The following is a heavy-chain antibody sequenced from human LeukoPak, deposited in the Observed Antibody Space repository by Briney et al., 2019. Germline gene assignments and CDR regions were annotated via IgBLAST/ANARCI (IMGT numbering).Heavy chain of an antibody. CDR1: GYTFTSYD. J-gene: IGHJ4*02. D-gene: IGHD6-13*01. V-gene: IGHV1-8*03. CDR3: ARVEAGIAAAGVDY. CDR2: MSPNSGNT. Sequence: ASVKVSCKASGYTFTSYDINWVRQATGQGLEWMGWMSPNSGNTGYAQKFQGRVTITRNTSISTAYMELSSLRSDDTAVYYCARVEAGIAAAGVDYWGQGTLVTVSS.